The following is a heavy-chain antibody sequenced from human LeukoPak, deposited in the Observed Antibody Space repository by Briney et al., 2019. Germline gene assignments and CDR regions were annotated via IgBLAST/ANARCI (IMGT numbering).Heavy chain of an antibody. D-gene: IGHD3-10*01. V-gene: IGHV1-2*02. CDR3: ATPLWFGESLTYFDY. CDR1: GYTFTDKY. CDR2: INPDSGGT. Sequence: ASVKVSCKASGYTFTDKYMHWVRQAPGQGLEWMGWINPDSGGTNCAQKFQGRVTLTRDTSINTAYMELSRLKSDDTAVYYCATPLWFGESLTYFDYWGQGTLVIVSS. J-gene: IGHJ4*02.